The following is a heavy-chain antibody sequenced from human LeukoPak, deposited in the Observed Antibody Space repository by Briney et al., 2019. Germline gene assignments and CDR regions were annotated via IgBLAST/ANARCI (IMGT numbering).Heavy chain of an antibody. CDR2: IIPISGTA. Sequence: GASVKVSCKASGYTFTGYYMHWVRQAPGQGLEWMGWIIPISGTANYAQKFQGRVTITTDESTSTAYLELSSLASDDTAVYYCARGLQYQLLKALGHNYMDVWGEGTTVTVSS. CDR3: ARGLQYQLLKALGHNYMDV. V-gene: IGHV1-69*05. D-gene: IGHD2-2*01. CDR1: GYTFTGYY. J-gene: IGHJ6*03.